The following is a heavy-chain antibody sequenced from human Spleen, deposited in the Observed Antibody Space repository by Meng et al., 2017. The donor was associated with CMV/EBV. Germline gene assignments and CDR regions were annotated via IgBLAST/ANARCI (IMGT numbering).Heavy chain of an antibody. Sequence: SETLSLTCTVSGGSISSSSYYWGWIRQPPGKGLEWIGSIYYSGSTYYNPSLKSRVTISVDTSKNQFSLKLSSVTAADTAVYCCARGGMTTVTDGHFFVVYWGQGTLVTVSS. J-gene: IGHJ4*02. V-gene: IGHV4-39*07. CDR2: IYYSGST. CDR1: GGSISSSSYY. CDR3: ARGGMTTVTDGHFFVVY. D-gene: IGHD4-17*01.